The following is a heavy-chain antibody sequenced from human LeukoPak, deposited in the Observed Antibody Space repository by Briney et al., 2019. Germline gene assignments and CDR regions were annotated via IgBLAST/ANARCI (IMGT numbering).Heavy chain of an antibody. Sequence: GGSLRLSCAASGFTFSSYAMSWVRQAPGKGLEWVSAISGSGGSTYYADSVKGRFSISRDNSKNTLYLQMNSLRAEDTAVYYCAKSPEYSSGWFDYWGQGTLVTVSS. CDR1: GFTFSSYA. CDR2: ISGSGGST. CDR3: AKSPEYSSGWFDY. V-gene: IGHV3-23*01. J-gene: IGHJ4*02. D-gene: IGHD6-19*01.